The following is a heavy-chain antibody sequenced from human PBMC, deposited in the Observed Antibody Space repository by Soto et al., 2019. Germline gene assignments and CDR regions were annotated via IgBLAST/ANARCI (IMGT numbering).Heavy chain of an antibody. J-gene: IGHJ5*02. D-gene: IGHD2-15*01. CDR2: IWYDGSNK. Sequence: QVQLVESGGGVVQPGRSLRLSCAASGFTFSSYGMHWVRQAPGKGLEWVAVIWYDGSNKYYADSVKGRFTISRDNSKNTLYLQMNSLRAEDTAVYYCARDPGYCSGGSCSQGPTWFDPWGQGTLVTVSS. CDR3: ARDPGYCSGGSCSQGPTWFDP. V-gene: IGHV3-33*01. CDR1: GFTFSSYG.